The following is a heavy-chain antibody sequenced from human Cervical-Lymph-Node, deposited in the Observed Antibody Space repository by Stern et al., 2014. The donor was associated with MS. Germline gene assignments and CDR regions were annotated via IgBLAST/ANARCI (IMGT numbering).Heavy chain of an antibody. V-gene: IGHV1-8*02. CDR1: GYTLTSFD. CDR3: VRAGRVAGRVTYGY. Sequence: VQLEESGAEVKKPGASVKVSCEASGYTLTSFDINWVRQATGQGLEWMGWMNTRSGDAGYAQKFQGRVTLTRNISITPAYMELSSLRVEDTAMYYCVRAGRVAGRVTYGYGGQGTLVTVSS. CDR2: MNTRSGDA. D-gene: IGHD3-10*01. J-gene: IGHJ4*02.